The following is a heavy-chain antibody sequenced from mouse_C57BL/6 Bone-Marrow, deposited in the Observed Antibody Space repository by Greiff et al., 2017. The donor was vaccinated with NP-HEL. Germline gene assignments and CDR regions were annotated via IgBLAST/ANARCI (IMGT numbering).Heavy chain of an antibody. D-gene: IGHD1-1*01. Sequence: DVKLVESGGGLVQPGGSLKLSCAASGFTFSDYGLAWVRQAPRKGPEWVAFISNLAYSIYYADTVTGRFTISRENAKNTLYLEMSSLRSEDTAMYYCARHRYYGSSYDYAMDYWGQGTSVTVSS. V-gene: IGHV5-15*01. CDR1: GFTFSDYG. CDR3: ARHRYYGSSYDYAMDY. CDR2: ISNLAYSI. J-gene: IGHJ4*01.